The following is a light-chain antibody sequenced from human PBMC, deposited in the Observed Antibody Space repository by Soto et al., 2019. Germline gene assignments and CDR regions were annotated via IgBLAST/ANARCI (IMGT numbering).Light chain of an antibody. V-gene: IGKV1-12*01. CDR3: QQGDSFPLT. J-gene: IGKJ4*01. CDR2: STS. CDR1: QGIGSW. Sequence: DIQMTQSPSSVSAFVGDRVNTSCRASQGIGSWVAWYQQKPGKAPKLLIYSTSSLQSGVPSRFSGSGSGTDFTLTISSLQPEDFATYYCQQGDSFPLTFGGGTKVDI.